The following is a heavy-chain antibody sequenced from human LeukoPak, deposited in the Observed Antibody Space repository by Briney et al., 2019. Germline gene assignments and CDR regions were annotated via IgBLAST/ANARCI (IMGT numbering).Heavy chain of an antibody. Sequence: ESGPTLVNPTQTLTLTCSFSGFSLSISGAGVGWIRQPPGKALEWLALIHWDDDKYYSPSLKSRLTITKDTSKNQVVLTMTNMDPVDTATYYCVHRQFDHIPVADTLVPVQYFQHWGQGTLVTVSS. CDR2: IHWDDDK. V-gene: IGHV2-5*02. CDR1: GFSLSISGAG. J-gene: IGHJ1*01. CDR3: VHRQFDHIPVADTLVPVQYFQH. D-gene: IGHD6-19*01.